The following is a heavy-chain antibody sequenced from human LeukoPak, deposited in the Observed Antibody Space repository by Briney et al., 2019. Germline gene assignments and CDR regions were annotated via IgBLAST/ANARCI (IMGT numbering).Heavy chain of an antibody. V-gene: IGHV4-59*01. D-gene: IGHD5-18*01. CDR3: AGGTAMVIRAFDI. Sequence: SETLSLTCTVSGGSISSYYWSWIRQPPGKGLEWIGYIYYSGSTNYNPSLKSRVTISVDTSKNQFSLKLSSVTAADTAVYYCAGGTAMVIRAFDIWGQGTMVTVSS. CDR2: IYYSGST. J-gene: IGHJ3*02. CDR1: GGSISSYY.